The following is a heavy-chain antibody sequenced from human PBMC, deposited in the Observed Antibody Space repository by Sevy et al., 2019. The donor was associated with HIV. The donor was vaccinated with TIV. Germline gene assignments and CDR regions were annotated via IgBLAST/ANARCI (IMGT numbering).Heavy chain of an antibody. CDR2: ISDDGSKT. CDR1: GFTFIDYA. CDR3: ARGRVTSHYFDY. Sequence: GGSLRLSCADSGFTFIDYAMHWVRQAPGMGLEWVAVISDDGSKTYYADSVNGRFTISRDNSKNTLYLQMNSLRADDTAVYYCARGRVTSHYFDYWGQGTLVTVSS. V-gene: IGHV3-30*04. J-gene: IGHJ4*02. D-gene: IGHD2-21*02.